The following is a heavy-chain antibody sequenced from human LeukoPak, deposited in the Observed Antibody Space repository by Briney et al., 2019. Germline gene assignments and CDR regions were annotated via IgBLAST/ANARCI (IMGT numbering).Heavy chain of an antibody. D-gene: IGHD6-6*01. Sequence: GGSLRLSCAASGFTFSVYWMHWVRQAPGKGLVWVSRINTDGTITSHADSVKGRFTASRDNAKNTLYLQMNSLGAEDTAVYYCTRDLYSGSDHWGQGTLVTVSS. J-gene: IGHJ4*02. CDR3: TRDLYSGSDH. CDR1: GFTFSVYW. CDR2: INTDGTIT. V-gene: IGHV3-74*01.